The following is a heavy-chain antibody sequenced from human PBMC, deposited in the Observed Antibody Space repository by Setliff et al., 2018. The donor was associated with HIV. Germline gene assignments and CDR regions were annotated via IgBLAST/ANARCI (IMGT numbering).Heavy chain of an antibody. V-gene: IGHV1-18*01. CDR3: SRSGVPPYYYYGMDV. D-gene: IGHD3-10*01. CDR1: GYTFINYG. CDR2: ISAYNGNT. J-gene: IGHJ6*02. Sequence: ASVKVSCKASGYTFINYGISWVRQAPGQGLEWMGWISAYNGNTKFAQKFQGRVTMTTDTSTTTAFMELRGLKADDTGIYYCSRSGVPPYYYYGMDVWGQGTTVTVSS.